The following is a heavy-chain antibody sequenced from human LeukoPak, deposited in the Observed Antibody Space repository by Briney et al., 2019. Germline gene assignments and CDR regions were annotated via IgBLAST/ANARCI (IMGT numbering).Heavy chain of an antibody. CDR2: ISGTSSYI. J-gene: IGHJ6*03. Sequence: PGGSLRLSCAASGFTFSGYNMNWVRQTPGKGLEWVSSISGTSSYIYYADSVKGRFTISRDNAKNSLYLQMNSLRAEDTAVYYCARLRPSPYYYYMDVWGKGTTVTISS. CDR3: ARLRPSPYYYYMDV. V-gene: IGHV3-21*01. CDR1: GFTFSGYN.